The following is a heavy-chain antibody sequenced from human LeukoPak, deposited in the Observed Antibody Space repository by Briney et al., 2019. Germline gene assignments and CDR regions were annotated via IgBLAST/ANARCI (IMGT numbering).Heavy chain of an antibody. D-gene: IGHD1-26*01. CDR3: VRQKKSHGNFDY. CDR2: VGIAADT. V-gene: IGHV3-13*01. Sequence: GGSLRLSCAASGFTFSDHAMHRVRQAPGKGLEWVSAVGIAADTFYPGSVKGRFTISRENAKNSLHLQMNSLRVEDTAVYYCVRQKKSHGNFDYWGQGTLVTVSS. J-gene: IGHJ4*02. CDR1: GFTFSDHA.